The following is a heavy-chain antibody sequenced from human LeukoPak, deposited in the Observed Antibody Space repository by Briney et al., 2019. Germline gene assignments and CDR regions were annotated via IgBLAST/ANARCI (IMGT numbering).Heavy chain of an antibody. CDR1: GGSFSGYY. CDR3: ASRRYFDY. Sequence: SETLSLTCAVYGGSFSGYYWSWIRQPPGKGLEWIGGINHSGSTNYNPSLKSRVTISVDTSKNQFSLKLSSVTAADTAVYYCASRRYFDYWGQGTLVTVSS. CDR2: INHSGST. J-gene: IGHJ4*02. V-gene: IGHV4-34*01.